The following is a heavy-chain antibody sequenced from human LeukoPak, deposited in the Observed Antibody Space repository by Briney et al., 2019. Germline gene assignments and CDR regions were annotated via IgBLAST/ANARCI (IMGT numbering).Heavy chain of an antibody. J-gene: IGHJ4*02. CDR3: AREADYYGSGSYFDY. CDR2: IYTSGST. CDR1: GASISSYY. D-gene: IGHD3-10*01. Sequence: PSETLSLTCTVSGASISSYYWSWIRQPAGKGLEWIGRIYTSGSTDYNPSLKSRVTISVDTSKNQFSLKLSSVTAADTAVYYCAREADYYGSGSYFDYWGQGTLVTVSS. V-gene: IGHV4-4*07.